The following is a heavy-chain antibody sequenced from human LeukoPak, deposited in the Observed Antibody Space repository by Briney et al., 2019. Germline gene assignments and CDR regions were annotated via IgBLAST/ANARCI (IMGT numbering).Heavy chain of an antibody. Sequence: ASVKVSCKASGGTFSSYAISWVRQAPRQGLEWMGGIIPIFGTANYAQKFQGRVTITADESTSTAYMELSSLRSEDTAVYYCASSGRRQWLVLPFDYWGQGTLVTVSS. J-gene: IGHJ4*02. D-gene: IGHD6-19*01. V-gene: IGHV1-69*13. CDR2: IIPIFGTA. CDR3: ASSGRRQWLVLPFDY. CDR1: GGTFSSYA.